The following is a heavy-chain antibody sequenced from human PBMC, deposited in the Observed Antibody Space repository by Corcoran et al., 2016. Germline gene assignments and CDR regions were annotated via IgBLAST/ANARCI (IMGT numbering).Heavy chain of an antibody. Sequence: QVQLVQSGAEVKKPGASVKVSCKASGYTFTGYYMHWVRQAPGQGLEWMGWINPNSGGTNYAQKFQGRVTMTRDTSISTTYMELSRLRSDDTAVYYCARTLWDGYNVEGGLFDYWGQGTLVTVSS. CDR2: INPNSGGT. D-gene: IGHD5-12*01. CDR1: GYTFTGYY. V-gene: IGHV1-2*02. CDR3: ARTLWDGYNVEGGLFDY. J-gene: IGHJ4*02.